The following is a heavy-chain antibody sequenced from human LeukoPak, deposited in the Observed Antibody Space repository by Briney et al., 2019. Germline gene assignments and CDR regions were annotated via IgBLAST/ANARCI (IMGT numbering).Heavy chain of an antibody. J-gene: IGHJ4*02. V-gene: IGHV3-30-3*01. Sequence: GGSLRLSCAASGFTSSSYAMHWVRQAPGKGLEWVAVISYDGSNKYYADSVKGRFTISRDNSKNTLYLQMNSLRAEDTAVYYCAREYCSSTSCCGLDYWGQGTLVTVSS. CDR1: GFTSSSYA. D-gene: IGHD2-2*01. CDR3: AREYCSSTSCCGLDY. CDR2: ISYDGSNK.